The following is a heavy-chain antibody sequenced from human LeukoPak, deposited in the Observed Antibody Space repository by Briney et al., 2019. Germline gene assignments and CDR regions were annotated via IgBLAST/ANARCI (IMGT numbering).Heavy chain of an antibody. CDR3: ASSRLWGFGEPTDY. V-gene: IGHV1-2*02. CDR2: INPNSGGT. D-gene: IGHD3-10*01. CDR1: GYTFTGYY. J-gene: IGHJ4*02. Sequence: GASVKVSCKASGYTFTGYYMHWVRQAPGQGLEWMGWINPNSGGTNYAQKFQGRVTMTRDTSISTAYMELSRLRSDDTAVYYCASSRLWGFGEPTDYWGQGTLVTVSS.